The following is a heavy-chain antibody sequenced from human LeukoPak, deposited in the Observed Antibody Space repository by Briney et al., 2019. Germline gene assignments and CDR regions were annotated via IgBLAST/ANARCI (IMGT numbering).Heavy chain of an antibody. CDR1: GGAISNYY. Sequence: SETLSLTCTVSGGAISNYYWSWIRQPPGKGLEWIGYIYYSGSTNYNPSLKSRVTMSVDTSKNQFSLKLSSVTAADTAVYYCAREDPYSNLWGQGTLVTVSS. CDR3: AREDPYSNL. V-gene: IGHV4-59*12. CDR2: IYYSGST. D-gene: IGHD6-13*01. J-gene: IGHJ5*02.